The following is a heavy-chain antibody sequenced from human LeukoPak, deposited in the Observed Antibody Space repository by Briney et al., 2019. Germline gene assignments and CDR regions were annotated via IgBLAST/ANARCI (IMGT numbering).Heavy chain of an antibody. CDR2: IYYTGST. V-gene: IGHV4-59*01. J-gene: IGHJ4*02. CDR3: ARGYYGSGSRVFDY. Sequence: SETLSLTCTVSGGSISNYFWSWIRQPPGKGLEWIGYIYYTGSTNYNPSLKSRVTISVGTSKNQFSLKLSSVTAADTAVYYCARGYYGSGSRVFDYWGQGTLVTVSS. CDR1: GGSISNYF. D-gene: IGHD3-10*01.